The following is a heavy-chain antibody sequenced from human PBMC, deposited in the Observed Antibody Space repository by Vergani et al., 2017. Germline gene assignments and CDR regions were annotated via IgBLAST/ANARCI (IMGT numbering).Heavy chain of an antibody. Sequence: QVQLQQWGAGLLKPSETLSLTCAVYGGSFSGYYWSWIRQPPGKGLEWIGEINHSGSTNYNPSLKSRVTISVDTSKNQFSLKLSSVTAADTAVYDCARGYSSSSWFDPWGQGTLVTVSS. V-gene: IGHV4-34*01. CDR3: ARGYSSSSWFDP. D-gene: IGHD6-13*01. J-gene: IGHJ5*02. CDR2: INHSGST. CDR1: GGSFSGYY.